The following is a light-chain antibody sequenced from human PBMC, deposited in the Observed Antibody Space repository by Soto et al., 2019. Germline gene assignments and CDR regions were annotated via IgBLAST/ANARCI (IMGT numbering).Light chain of an antibody. V-gene: IGKV1-8*01. J-gene: IGKJ4*01. CDR1: QGISSY. CDR2: AAS. Sequence: AIRMTQSPSSFSASTGDRVTITCRASQGISSYLAWYQQKPGKAPKLLIYAASTLQSGVPSRFSGSGSGTDFTLTISCLQSEDFETYYCQQYYSYPLTFGAGTKVDIX. CDR3: QQYYSYPLT.